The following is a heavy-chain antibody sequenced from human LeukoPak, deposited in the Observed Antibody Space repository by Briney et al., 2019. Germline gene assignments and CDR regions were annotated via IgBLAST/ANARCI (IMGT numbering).Heavy chain of an antibody. CDR3: ARGREDYDFWSGSDYYYYYMDV. V-gene: IGHV1-8*03. Sequence: ASVTVSCKASGYTFTSYDINRVRQATGQGLEWMGWMNPNSGNTGYAQKFQGRVTITRNTSISTAYMELSSLRSEDTAVYYCARGREDYDFWSGSDYYYYYMDVWGKGTTVTVSS. CDR2: MNPNSGNT. CDR1: GYTFTSYD. J-gene: IGHJ6*03. D-gene: IGHD3-3*01.